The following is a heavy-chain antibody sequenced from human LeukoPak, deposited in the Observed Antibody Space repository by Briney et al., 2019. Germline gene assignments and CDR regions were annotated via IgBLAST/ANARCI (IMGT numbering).Heavy chain of an antibody. V-gene: IGHV4-39*02. CDR1: GDSISSSSYY. Sequence: SETLSPTCTVSGDSISSSSYYWVWLRQPPGKGLEWIATIHYTGSTYYNPSLKSRVTISVDTSKNQFSLKLSSVTAADTAVYYCAREGYCSGGRCLNWFDPWGPGTLVTVSS. D-gene: IGHD2-15*01. J-gene: IGHJ5*02. CDR3: AREGYCSGGRCLNWFDP. CDR2: IHYTGST.